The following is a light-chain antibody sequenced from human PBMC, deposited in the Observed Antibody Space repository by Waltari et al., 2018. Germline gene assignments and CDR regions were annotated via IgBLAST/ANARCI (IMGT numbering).Light chain of an antibody. CDR3: QQYNKGLDT. J-gene: IGKJ2*01. CDR2: GAS. Sequence: EIVLTQSPATLSVSPGEGATLSCRASQSVTSLAWYQQKPGQAPRLLLYGASTRATGIPARLSGSGSGTEFTLTISSLQSEDLAVYYGQQYNKGLDTFGQGTKLEIK. V-gene: IGKV3-15*01. CDR1: QSVTS.